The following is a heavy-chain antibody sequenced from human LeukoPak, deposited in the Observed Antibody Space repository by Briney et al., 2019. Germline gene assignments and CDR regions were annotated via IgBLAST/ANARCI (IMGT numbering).Heavy chain of an antibody. CDR3: ASLPWGVRGLIIQDFHY. J-gene: IGHJ4*02. D-gene: IGHD3-10*01. CDR1: GGSISSYY. V-gene: IGHV4-59*12. CDR2: IYYSGST. Sequence: SETLSLTCTVSGGSISSYYWSWIRQPPGKGLEWIGYIYYSGSTNYNPSLKSRVTISVDTSKNQFSLKLSSVTAADTAVYYCASLPWGVRGLIIQDFHYWGQGTLVTVSS.